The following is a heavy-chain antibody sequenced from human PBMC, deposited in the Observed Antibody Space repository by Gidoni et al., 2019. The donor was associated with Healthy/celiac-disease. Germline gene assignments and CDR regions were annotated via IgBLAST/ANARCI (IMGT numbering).Heavy chain of an antibody. CDR1: GFTLSDHY. J-gene: IGHJ4*02. CDR3: ALTYYYDSSGYYWEDY. V-gene: IGHV3-72*01. D-gene: IGHD3-22*01. Sequence: EVQLVESGGGLVQPGGSLRLSCAASGFTLSDHYMDWVRQAPGKGLAWVGRTRNKANSYTTEYAASVKGRFTISRDDSKNSLYLQMNSLKTEDTAVYYCALTYYYDSSGYYWEDYWGQGTLVTVSS. CDR2: TRNKANSYTT.